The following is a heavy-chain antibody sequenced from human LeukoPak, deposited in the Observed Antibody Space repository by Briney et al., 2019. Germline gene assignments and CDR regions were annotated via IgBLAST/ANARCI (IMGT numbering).Heavy chain of an antibody. V-gene: IGHV3-33*01. CDR1: GFTFSSYG. Sequence: PGRSLRLSCAASGFTFSSYGMHWVRQAPGKGLEWVAVIWYDGSNKYYADSVKGRFTISRDNSKNTLYLQMNSLRAEDTAVYYCARDRQWLVRYYFDYWGQGTLVTVSS. D-gene: IGHD6-19*01. CDR3: ARDRQWLVRYYFDY. J-gene: IGHJ4*02. CDR2: IWYDGSNK.